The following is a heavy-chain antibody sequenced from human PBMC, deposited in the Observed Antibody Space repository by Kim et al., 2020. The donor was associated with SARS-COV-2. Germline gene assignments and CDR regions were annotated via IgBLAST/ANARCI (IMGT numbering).Heavy chain of an antibody. CDR2: IKSKTDGGTT. J-gene: IGHJ6*02. CDR3: TTDPAVAGIYYYYGMDV. Sequence: GGSLRLSCAASGFTFSNAWMSWVRQAPGKGLEWVGRIKSKTDGGTTDYAAPVKGRFTISRDDSKNTLYLQMNSLKTEDTAVYYCTTDPAVAGIYYYYGMDVWGQGTTVTVSS. CDR1: GFTFSNAW. V-gene: IGHV3-15*01. D-gene: IGHD6-19*01.